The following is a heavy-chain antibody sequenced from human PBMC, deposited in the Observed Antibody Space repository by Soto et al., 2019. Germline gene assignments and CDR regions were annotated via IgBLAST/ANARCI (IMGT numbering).Heavy chain of an antibody. Sequence: QVQLQESGPGLVKPSETLSLPCTVSGGSVSSGSYYWSWIRQPPGKGLERIGYIYYSGSTNYNPSLKSRVTISVDTSKNQFALKLSSVTAADTAVYYCARGDGYKPIAYWGQGTLVTVSS. CDR1: GGSVSSGSYY. CDR2: IYYSGST. D-gene: IGHD5-12*01. J-gene: IGHJ4*02. V-gene: IGHV4-61*01. CDR3: ARGDGYKPIAY.